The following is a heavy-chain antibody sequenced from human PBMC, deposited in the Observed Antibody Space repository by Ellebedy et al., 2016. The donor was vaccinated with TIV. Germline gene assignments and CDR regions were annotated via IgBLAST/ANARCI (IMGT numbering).Heavy chain of an antibody. CDR3: ARDDAFDI. V-gene: IGHV4-59*01. J-gene: IGHJ3*02. CDR1: GGSISPYY. CDR2: ISYSGST. Sequence: MPGGSLRLSCTVSGGSISPYYWSWIRQLPGKGLEWIGYISYSGSTNYNPSLKSRVTISVDTSKNQFSLKLSSVTAADTAMYYCARDDAFDIWGQGTMVTVSS.